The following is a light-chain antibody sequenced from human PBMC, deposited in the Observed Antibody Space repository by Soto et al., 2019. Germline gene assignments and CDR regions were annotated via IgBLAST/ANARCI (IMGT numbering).Light chain of an antibody. CDR3: QQSYSTPIT. J-gene: IGKJ5*01. CDR1: QSISSW. V-gene: IGKV1-5*01. CDR2: DAS. Sequence: DIQMTQSPSTLSASVGDRVTITCRASQSISSWLAWYQQKPGKAPKLLIYDASSLESGVPSRFSGSESGTDFTLTISSLQPEDFATYYCQQSYSTPITFGQGTRLEIK.